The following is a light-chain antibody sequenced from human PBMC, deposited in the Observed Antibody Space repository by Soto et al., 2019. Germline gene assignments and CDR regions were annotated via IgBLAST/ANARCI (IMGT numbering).Light chain of an antibody. CDR3: QQYNGSPLT. Sequence: EIVLTQSPGTLSLSPGERATLSCRASQTLSTNSLAWYQQRPGQTPRLLIYAASTRDTDIPDRFNGSGSGTDFALTISRLEPEDFALYYWQQYNGSPLTFGPGTKVDVK. V-gene: IGKV3-20*01. CDR2: AAS. J-gene: IGKJ3*01. CDR1: QTLSTNS.